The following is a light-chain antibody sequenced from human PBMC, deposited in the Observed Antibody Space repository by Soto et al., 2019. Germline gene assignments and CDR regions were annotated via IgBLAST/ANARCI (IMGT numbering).Light chain of an antibody. Sequence: EIVLTQSPGTLSLSPRERATLSCRASQSVSSSRLAWYQQKPGQAPRFIIYGASSRATGIPDRFSGSGSGTEFTLTISRLQPEDFAVYYCQQYGSSPRTFGQGTKVDI. CDR1: QSVSSSR. CDR3: QQYGSSPRT. V-gene: IGKV3-20*01. CDR2: GAS. J-gene: IGKJ1*01.